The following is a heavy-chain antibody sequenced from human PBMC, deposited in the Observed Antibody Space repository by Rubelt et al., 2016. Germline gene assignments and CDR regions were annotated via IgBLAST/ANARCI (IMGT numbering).Heavy chain of an antibody. CDR3: ARSDGYIDY. CDR2: ISYDGSNK. J-gene: IGHJ4*02. D-gene: IGHD5-24*01. CDR1: GLTFSSSA. Sequence: GLTFSSSAMHWVRQAPDKGLEWLAVISYDGSNKYYADSVKGRFTISRDNSKNTLYLQMNSLRAEDTAVYYCARSDGYIDYWGQGTLVTVSS. V-gene: IGHV3-30*04.